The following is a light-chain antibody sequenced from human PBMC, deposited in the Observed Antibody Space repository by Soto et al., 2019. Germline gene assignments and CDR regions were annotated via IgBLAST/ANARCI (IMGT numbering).Light chain of an antibody. V-gene: IGKV1-39*01. CDR2: AAS. CDR1: QNINNY. Sequence: DIQRTQSPSSLSSSVGDRVTITCQASQNINNYLNWYKQKPGKAPKLLISAASTLLGGLPSRFSGSGSGTDFTLTISSLQPEDFATYYCQQVKSYPWTFGQGTKVDIK. J-gene: IGKJ1*01. CDR3: QQVKSYPWT.